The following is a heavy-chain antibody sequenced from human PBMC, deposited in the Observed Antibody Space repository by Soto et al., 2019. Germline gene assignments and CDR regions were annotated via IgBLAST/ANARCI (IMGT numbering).Heavy chain of an antibody. CDR1: SYTFTNYA. CDR3: ATSGGGEDFDY. Sequence: SAKVSFKASSYTFTNYAMHWVRQAPGQRLEWLGWINGGNGNTKYSQKLQGRVTISRDTSASTAYMEMSSLRSEDTAVYYCATSGGGEDFDYWGQGTLVTVSS. J-gene: IGHJ4*02. D-gene: IGHD3-10*01. CDR2: INGGNGNT. V-gene: IGHV1-3*01.